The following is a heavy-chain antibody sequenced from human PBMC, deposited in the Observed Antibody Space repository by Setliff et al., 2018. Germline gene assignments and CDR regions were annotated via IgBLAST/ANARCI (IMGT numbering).Heavy chain of an antibody. J-gene: IGHJ4*02. V-gene: IGHV2-5*01. CDR3: AHAPPLAEIPLGYFDY. Sequence: SGPTLVNPTQTLTLTCTFSGFSLSTTGVGVGWIRQPPGKALEWLAVIFFNDDKRYSPSLKSRLTITKDTSKTQVFLTMTNIDPVDTATYFCAHAPPLAEIPLGYFDYGGQGTLVTVSS. CDR1: GFSLSTTGVG. CDR2: IFFNDDK. D-gene: IGHD3-16*01.